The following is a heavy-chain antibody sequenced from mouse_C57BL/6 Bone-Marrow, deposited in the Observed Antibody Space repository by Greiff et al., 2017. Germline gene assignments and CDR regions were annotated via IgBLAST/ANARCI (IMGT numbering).Heavy chain of an antibody. D-gene: IGHD1-1*01. J-gene: IGHJ1*03. CDR1: GFTFSDYY. CDR2: INYDGSST. V-gene: IGHV5-16*01. CDR3: ARDPLLYGSSLSWYFDV. Sequence: EVKLVESEGGLVQPGSSMKLSCTASGFTFSDYYMAWVRQVPEKGLEWVANINYDGSSTYYLDSLKSRFIISRDNAKNILYLQMSSLKSEDTATYYCARDPLLYGSSLSWYFDVWGTGTTVTVSS.